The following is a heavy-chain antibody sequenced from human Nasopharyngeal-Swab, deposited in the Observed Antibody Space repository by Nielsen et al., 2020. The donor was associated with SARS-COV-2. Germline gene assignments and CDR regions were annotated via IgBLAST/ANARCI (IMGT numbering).Heavy chain of an antibody. CDR2: ISYDGCHK. J-gene: IGHJ4*02. Sequence: SLKLSCAASGFPFSSYAMHWVRQAPGTGLESVAVISYDGCHKYYADSVTGRFTISRDNSKNTLSLQLNSLRAEDTAVYYCARDGPLNSYGDYFYTLPQYDFDYWGQGTLVTFSS. CDR3: ARDGPLNSYGDYFYTLPQYDFDY. CDR1: GFPFSSYA. V-gene: IGHV3-30-3*01. D-gene: IGHD4-17*01.